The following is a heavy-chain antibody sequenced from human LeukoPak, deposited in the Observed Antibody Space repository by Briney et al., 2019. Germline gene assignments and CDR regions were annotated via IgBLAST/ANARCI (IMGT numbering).Heavy chain of an antibody. CDR1: GYTFTGYC. J-gene: IGHJ4*02. CDR2: INPNSGGT. Sequence: ASVKVSCKASGYTFTGYCMHWVRQAPGQGLEWMGWINPNSGGTNYAQKFQGRVTMTRDTSISTAYMELSRLRSDDTAVYYCARDYGIAVAGRPESTIKWGQGTLVTVSS. D-gene: IGHD6-19*01. CDR3: ARDYGIAVAGRPESTIK. V-gene: IGHV1-2*02.